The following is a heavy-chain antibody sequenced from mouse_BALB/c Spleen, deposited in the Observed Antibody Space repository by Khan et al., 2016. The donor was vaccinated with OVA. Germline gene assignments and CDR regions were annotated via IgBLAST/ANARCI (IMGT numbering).Heavy chain of an antibody. Sequence: VQLQQSGPELVKPGASVKMSCTASGYTFTSYVMHWVKQKPGQGLDWIGYIYPFNDATKYNEKFKGKATLTSDKSSSTAYMELSSLTSEDSAVYYCARNYWYDVYFDSWGQGTTLTVSS. CDR3: ARNYWYDVYFDS. J-gene: IGHJ2*01. D-gene: IGHD2-14*01. V-gene: IGHV1S136*01. CDR1: GYTFTSYV. CDR2: IYPFNDAT.